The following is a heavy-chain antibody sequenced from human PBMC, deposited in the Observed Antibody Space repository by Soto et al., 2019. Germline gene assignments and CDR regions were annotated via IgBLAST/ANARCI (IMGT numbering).Heavy chain of an antibody. CDR1: GGSISSSSYY. Sequence: QLQLQVSGPGLVKPSETLSLTCTVSGGSISSSSYYWGWIRQPPGKGLEWIGRIYYSGSTYYNQSHQNQVTIAVDTAKNQFSLNLSSVTAADTAVYYCARHWDYGCNSHFDYWGQGTLVTVCS. J-gene: IGHJ4*02. CDR2: IYYSGST. CDR3: ARHWDYGCNSHFDY. V-gene: IGHV4-39*01. D-gene: IGHD4-17*01.